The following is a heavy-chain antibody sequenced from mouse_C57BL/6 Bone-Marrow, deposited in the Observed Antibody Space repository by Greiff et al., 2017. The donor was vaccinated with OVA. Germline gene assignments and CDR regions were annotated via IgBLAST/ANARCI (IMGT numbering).Heavy chain of an antibody. CDR3: SLTTVVPYWYFDV. CDR1: GYTFTSYW. Sequence: QVQLQQSGAELVKPGASVTLSCKASGYTFTSYWITWVKQRPGQGLEWIGGIYPGSGSTNYNEKFKSKATLTVDTSSSTAYMQLSSLTSEDSAVYYCSLTTVVPYWYFDVWGTGTTVTVSS. D-gene: IGHD1-1*01. J-gene: IGHJ1*03. V-gene: IGHV1-55*01. CDR2: IYPGSGST.